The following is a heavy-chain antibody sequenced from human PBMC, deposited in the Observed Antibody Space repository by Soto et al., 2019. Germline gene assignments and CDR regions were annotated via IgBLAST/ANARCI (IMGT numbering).Heavy chain of an antibody. CDR2: IYYTGST. CDR1: GASISGYH. J-gene: IGHJ4*02. CDR3: ARGFTIGWYTYYYDL. D-gene: IGHD6-19*01. V-gene: IGHV4-59*08. Sequence: XXTLSLACTVSGASISGYHWRWILQPPGKGLEWIGYIYYTGSTNYNPSLKSRVTMSVDTSKNQFSLKLNSVTEADTAVYYCARGFTIGWYTYYYDLWGQGPLVTAPQ.